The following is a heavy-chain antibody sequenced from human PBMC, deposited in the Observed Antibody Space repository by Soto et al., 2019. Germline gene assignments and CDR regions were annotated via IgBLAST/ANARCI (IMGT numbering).Heavy chain of an antibody. CDR3: AKRSAYSSGWHSTIFDY. CDR1: GFSFSDYA. Sequence: PGGSLRLSCAASGFSFSDYAMSWVRQAPGKWLEWVSVISESGGSTHYADSVRGRFTVSRDNSKNSLSLRMNSLRDEDAAVYFCAKRSAYSSGWHSTIFDYGGQGXLVTV. CDR2: ISESGGST. V-gene: IGHV3-23*01. D-gene: IGHD6-25*01. J-gene: IGHJ4*02.